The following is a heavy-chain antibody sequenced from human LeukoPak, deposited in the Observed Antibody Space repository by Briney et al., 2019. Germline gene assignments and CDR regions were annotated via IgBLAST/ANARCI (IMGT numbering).Heavy chain of an antibody. CDR3: ARVLPFLERLSIDY. CDR2: ISAYNGNT. J-gene: IGHJ4*02. D-gene: IGHD3-3*02. CDR1: GYTFTSYG. Sequence: ASVKVSCKASGYTFTSYGISWVRQAPGQGLEWMGWISAYNGNTNYAQKLQGRVTMTTDTSTSTAYMEPRSLRSDDTAVNYCARVLPFLERLSIDYWGQGTLVTVSS. V-gene: IGHV1-18*01.